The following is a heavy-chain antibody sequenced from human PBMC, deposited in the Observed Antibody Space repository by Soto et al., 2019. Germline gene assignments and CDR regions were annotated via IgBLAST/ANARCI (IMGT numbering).Heavy chain of an antibody. CDR1: GFTLSDYY. V-gene: IGHV3-72*01. CDR2: SRNRANHYTT. Sequence: EVQLVESGGGLVQPGGSLRLSCAASGFTLSDYYIDWVRQAPGKGLEWLGRSRNRANHYTTEYAASVKGRFSISRDDSNNSLYLQMNRLNTEDTAMYYCGRGEATSGHDYDHGLDVW. J-gene: IGHJ6*01. CDR3: GRGEATSGHDYDHGLDV. D-gene: IGHD6-13*01.